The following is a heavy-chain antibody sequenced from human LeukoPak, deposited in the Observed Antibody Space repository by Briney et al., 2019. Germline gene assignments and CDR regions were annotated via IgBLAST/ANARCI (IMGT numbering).Heavy chain of an antibody. V-gene: IGHV1-2*02. D-gene: IGHD1-26*01. CDR1: GYTFTGYY. J-gene: IGHJ6*02. CDR3: ARAPYRGNGMDV. Sequence: ASVKVSCKASGYTFTGYYMRWVRQAPGQGLEWMGWINPNSGGTNYAQKFQGRVTMTRDTSISTAYMELSRLRSDDTAVYYCARAPYRGNGMDVWGQGTTVTVSS. CDR2: INPNSGGT.